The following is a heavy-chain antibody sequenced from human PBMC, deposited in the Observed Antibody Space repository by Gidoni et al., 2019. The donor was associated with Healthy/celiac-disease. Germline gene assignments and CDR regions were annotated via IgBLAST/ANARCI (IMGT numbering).Heavy chain of an antibody. CDR1: GGSISSYY. CDR3: ARARITMIEGHFDY. D-gene: IGHD3-22*01. V-gene: IGHV4-59*01. CDR2: IYCSGST. J-gene: IGHJ4*02. Sequence: QVQLQESGPGLVKPSETLSLTCTVSGGSISSYYWSWIRQPPGKGLEWIGYIYCSGSTNYNPSLKSRVTISVDTSKNQFSLKLSSVTAADTAVYYCARARITMIEGHFDYWGQGTLVTVSS.